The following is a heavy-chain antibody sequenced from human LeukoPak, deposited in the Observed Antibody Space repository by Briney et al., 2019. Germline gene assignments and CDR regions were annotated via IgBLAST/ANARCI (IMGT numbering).Heavy chain of an antibody. J-gene: IGHJ4*02. CDR3: ASNEWELLPFDY. CDR2: IYYSGST. V-gene: IGHV4-38-2*02. D-gene: IGHD1-26*01. CDR1: GYSISSSYY. Sequence: PSETLSLTCTVSGYSISSSYYWGWIRQPPGKGLEWIGSIYYSGSTYYNPSLKSRVTISVDTSKNQFSLKLSSVTAADTAVYYCASNEWELLPFDYWGQGTLVTVSS.